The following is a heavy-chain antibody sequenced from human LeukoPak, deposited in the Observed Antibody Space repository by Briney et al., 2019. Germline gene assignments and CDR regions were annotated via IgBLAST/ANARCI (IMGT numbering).Heavy chain of an antibody. V-gene: IGHV3-48*03. CDR1: GFTFSSYE. CDR3: ARDDYGGYYYYYGMDV. J-gene: IGHJ6*02. D-gene: IGHD4-17*01. CDR2: ISSSGSTI. Sequence: PGGSLRLSCAASGFTFSSYEMNWVRQAPGKGLEWVSYISSSGSTIYYADSVKGRFTISRDNAKNSLYLQMNSLRAEDTAVYYCARDDYGGYYYYYGMDVWGQGTTATVSS.